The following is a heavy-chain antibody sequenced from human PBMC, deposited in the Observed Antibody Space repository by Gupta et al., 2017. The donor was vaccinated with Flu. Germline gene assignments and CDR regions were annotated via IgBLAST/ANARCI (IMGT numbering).Heavy chain of an antibody. Sequence: QVQLVQSGAEVKMPVASVKVSCKVFGYTFTSYGICWARQAPGQGLEWMGWISTYNGNTNYAQKLQGRVTMTTDTSTSTAYMELRSLRSDDTAVYYCARDGRGLPSTPPHFDYWGQGTLVTVSS. CDR1: GYTFTSYG. CDR3: ARDGRGLPSTPPHFDY. CDR2: ISTYNGNT. D-gene: IGHD3-10*01. J-gene: IGHJ4*02. V-gene: IGHV1-18*01.